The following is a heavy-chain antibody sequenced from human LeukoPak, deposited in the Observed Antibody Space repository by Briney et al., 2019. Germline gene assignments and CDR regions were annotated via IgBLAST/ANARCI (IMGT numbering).Heavy chain of an antibody. Sequence: GGSLRHSCSASGFTFSTYEMNWVRQAPGKELEWVSYISSSGSTIYYADSVKGRFTISRDNAKNSLYLQMNSLRAEDTAVYYCARGPLHVVVPAATWFDPWGEGILVTVSS. CDR2: ISSSGSTI. J-gene: IGHJ5*02. CDR3: ARGPLHVVVPAATWFDP. V-gene: IGHV3-48*03. D-gene: IGHD2-2*01. CDR1: GFTFSTYE.